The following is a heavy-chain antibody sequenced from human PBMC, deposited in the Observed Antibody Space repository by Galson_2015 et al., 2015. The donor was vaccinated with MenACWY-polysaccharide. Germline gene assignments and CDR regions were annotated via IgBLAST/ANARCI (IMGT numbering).Heavy chain of an antibody. CDR1: GFTFSSYG. V-gene: IGHV3-30*18. J-gene: IGHJ4*02. Sequence: SLRLSCAASGFTFSSYGMHWVRQAPGKGLEWVTYITYDGSDQNYARSVKGRFTISRDNSKSMLYLQMDSLRAEDTAVYHCAKREARNSGPFDLWGQGALVTGSS. CDR2: ITYDGSDQ. CDR3: AKREARNSGPFDL. D-gene: IGHD6-19*01.